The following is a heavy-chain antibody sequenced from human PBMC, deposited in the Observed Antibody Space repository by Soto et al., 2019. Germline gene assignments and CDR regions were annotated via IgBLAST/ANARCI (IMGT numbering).Heavy chain of an antibody. CDR1: GFTFSSYS. D-gene: IGHD1-26*01. V-gene: IGHV3-21*01. J-gene: IGHJ4*02. CDR3: ARDRVGATTADY. Sequence: GGSLSLSCAASGFTFSSYSMNWVRQAPGKGLEWVSSISSSSSYIYYADSVKGRFTISRDNAKNSLYLQMNSLRAEDTAVYYCARDRVGATTADYWGQGTLVTVSS. CDR2: ISSSSSYI.